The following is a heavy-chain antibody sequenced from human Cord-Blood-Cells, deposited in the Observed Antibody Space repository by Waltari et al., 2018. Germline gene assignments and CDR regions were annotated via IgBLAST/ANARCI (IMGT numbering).Heavy chain of an antibody. D-gene: IGHD3-10*01. CDR1: GGSISSYY. Sequence: QVQLQESGPGLVKPSETLSLTCTVSGGSISSYYWSWIRQPAGKGLEWIGRIYTSGSTNYTPSLKRRVTMSVDTSKNQFSRKLSSVTAADTAVYYCARANYYGSGSYSYYFDYWGQGTLVTVSS. CDR2: IYTSGST. J-gene: IGHJ4*02. V-gene: IGHV4-4*07. CDR3: ARANYYGSGSYSYYFDY.